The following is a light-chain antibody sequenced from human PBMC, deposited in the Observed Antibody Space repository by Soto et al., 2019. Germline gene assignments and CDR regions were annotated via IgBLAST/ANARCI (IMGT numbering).Light chain of an antibody. CDR3: QESLTSLGT. Sequence: DIQMTQSPSSLSASVEDRVIITCRASQSISNHLNWYQQKPGKAPKLLIFATSSLQSGVPSRFSGSRSGPDFTLTISSLQREDFATYYCQESLTSLGTFGPGTKVDIK. CDR2: ATS. CDR1: QSISNH. J-gene: IGKJ3*01. V-gene: IGKV1-39*01.